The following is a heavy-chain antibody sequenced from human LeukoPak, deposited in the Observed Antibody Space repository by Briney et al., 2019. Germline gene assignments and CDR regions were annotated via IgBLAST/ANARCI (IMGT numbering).Heavy chain of an antibody. CDR2: IKSKTDGGTT. V-gene: IGHV3-15*01. J-gene: IGHJ6*02. CDR1: GFTFSNAW. Sequence: GGSLRLSCAASGFTFSNAWMSWVSQAPGKGLEWVGRIKSKTDGGTTDYAAPVKGRFTISRDDSKNTLYLQMNSLKTKDTAVYSCATDRTQYHYYHVMDVWGQGTTVTVSS. D-gene: IGHD4-11*01. CDR3: ATDRTQYHYYHVMDV.